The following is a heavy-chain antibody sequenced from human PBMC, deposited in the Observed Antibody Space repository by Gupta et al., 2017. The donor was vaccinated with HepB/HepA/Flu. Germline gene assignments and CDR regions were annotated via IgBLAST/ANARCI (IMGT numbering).Heavy chain of an antibody. V-gene: IGHV3-74*01. CDR1: GFTFSSYW. J-gene: IGHJ4*02. Sequence: EVQLVESGGGLVQPGGSLRLSCAASGFTFSSYWMHWVRQAPGKGLVWVSRINSDESSTHYADSVKGRFTISRDNAKNTVYLTMDSLRAEDTAVYYCVRANSGSYERDYWGQGTLVTVSS. D-gene: IGHD1-26*01. CDR3: VRANSGSYERDY. CDR2: INSDESST.